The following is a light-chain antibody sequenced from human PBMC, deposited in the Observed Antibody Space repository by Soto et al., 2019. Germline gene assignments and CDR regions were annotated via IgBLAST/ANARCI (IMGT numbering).Light chain of an antibody. J-gene: IGLJ2*01. CDR1: SSNIASNT. CDR2: SNN. V-gene: IGLV1-44*01. Sequence: QSVLTQPPSASGTPGQRVTISCSGSSSNIASNTVNWYQQLPRTAPRVLIYSNNQRPSGVPDRFSGSKSGTSASLAISGLQSEDEADYYCAAWDDSLNGVLFGGGTKLTVL. CDR3: AAWDDSLNGVL.